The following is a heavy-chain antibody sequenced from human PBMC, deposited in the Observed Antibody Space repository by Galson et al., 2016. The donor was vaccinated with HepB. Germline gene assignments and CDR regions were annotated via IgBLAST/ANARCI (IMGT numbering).Heavy chain of an antibody. Sequence: QSGAEVKKPGESLRISCKASGGNFRMYAISWVRQAPGQGLEWMGQIIPILGTTNYAQEFQGRVTITADESTSTGYMEISSLRSEDTAVYYCATVRRDTSSSGQFYYFYMDVWGIGTTVTVSS. D-gene: IGHD6-6*01. CDR1: GGNFRMYA. J-gene: IGHJ6*03. V-gene: IGHV1-69*11. CDR3: ATVRRDTSSSGQFYYFYMDV. CDR2: IIPILGTT.